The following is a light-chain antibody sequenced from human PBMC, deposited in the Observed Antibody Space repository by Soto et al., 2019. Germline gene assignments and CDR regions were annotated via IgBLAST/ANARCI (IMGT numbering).Light chain of an antibody. CDR3: QTWGAGVVV. V-gene: IGLV4-69*02. CDR1: SGHSNYA. Sequence: QSVLTQSPSASASLGASVKLTCTLSSGHSNYAIAWYRQQPEMGPRYLMKVNSDGSHNTGDGIPDRLSGSSSGAERYLTISSLQSEDEGDYFCQTWGAGVVVFGGGTKLTVL. J-gene: IGLJ2*01. CDR2: VNSDGSH.